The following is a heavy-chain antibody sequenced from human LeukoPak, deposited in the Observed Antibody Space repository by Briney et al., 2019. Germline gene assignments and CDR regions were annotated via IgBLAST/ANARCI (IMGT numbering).Heavy chain of an antibody. J-gene: IGHJ4*02. V-gene: IGHV3-7*01. CDR1: GFTFSIYW. CDR3: ARDRMIRDY. CDR2: IKQDGSEK. D-gene: IGHD3-16*01. Sequence: GSLRLSCAASGFTFSIYWMSWVRQAPGKGLEWVANIKQDGSEKYYVDSVKGRFTISRDNAKNSLYLQMNSLRAEDTAVYYCARDRMIRDYWGQGTLVTVSS.